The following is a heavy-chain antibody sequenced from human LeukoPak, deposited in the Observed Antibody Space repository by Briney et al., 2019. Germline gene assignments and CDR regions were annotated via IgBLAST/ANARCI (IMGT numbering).Heavy chain of an antibody. CDR1: GGSISSYY. Sequence: PSETLSLTCTAPGGSISSYYWSWIRQPPGKGLEWIGEINHSGSTNYNPSLKSRVTISVDTSKNQFSLKLSSVTAADTAVYYCARERSPVRVFDYWGQGTLVTVAS. D-gene: IGHD1-1*01. J-gene: IGHJ4*02. V-gene: IGHV4-34*01. CDR3: ARERSPVRVFDY. CDR2: INHSGST.